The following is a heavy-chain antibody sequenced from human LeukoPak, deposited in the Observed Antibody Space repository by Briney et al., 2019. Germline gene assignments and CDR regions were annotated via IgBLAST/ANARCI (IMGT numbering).Heavy chain of an antibody. Sequence: GGSLRLSCAASGFTFSSYSMNWVRQAPGKGLEWVSSISSSSSYIYYADSVKGRFTISRDNAKNSLYLQMNSLRAEDTAVYYCAREGVTTSYRYFQHWGQGTLVTVSS. CDR2: ISSSSSYI. CDR1: GFTFSSYS. V-gene: IGHV3-21*01. D-gene: IGHD4-17*01. CDR3: AREGVTTSYRYFQH. J-gene: IGHJ1*01.